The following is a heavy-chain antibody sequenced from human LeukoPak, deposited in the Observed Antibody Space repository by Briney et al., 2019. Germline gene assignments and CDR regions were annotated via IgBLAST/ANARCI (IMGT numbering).Heavy chain of an antibody. CDR1: GGTFSSYA. J-gene: IGHJ6*02. V-gene: IGHV1-69*13. Sequence: ASVKVSCKASGGTFSSYAISWVRQAPGQGLEWMGGIIPIFGTANNAQKFQGRVTITADESTSTAYMELSSLRSEDTAVYYCARRYCSSISCYGQAYYYGMDVWGQGTTVTVSS. CDR2: IIPIFGTA. D-gene: IGHD2-2*01. CDR3: ARRYCSSISCYGQAYYYGMDV.